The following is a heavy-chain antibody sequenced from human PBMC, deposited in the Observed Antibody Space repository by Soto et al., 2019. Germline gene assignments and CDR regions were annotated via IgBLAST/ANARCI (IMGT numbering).Heavy chain of an antibody. CDR1: GGSISSYY. V-gene: IGHV4-59*01. J-gene: IGHJ4*02. CDR2: IYYSGST. D-gene: IGHD4-17*01. CDR3: AREDGGDYGKGWYYFDY. Sequence: SETLSLTCTVSGGSISSYYWSWIRQPPGKGLEWIGYIYYSGSTNYNPSLKSRVTISVDTSKNQFSLKLSSVTAADTAVYYCAREDGGDYGKGWYYFDYWGQGTLVTVSS.